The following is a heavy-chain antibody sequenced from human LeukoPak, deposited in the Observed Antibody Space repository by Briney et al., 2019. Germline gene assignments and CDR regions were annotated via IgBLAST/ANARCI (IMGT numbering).Heavy chain of an antibody. CDR3: AKDPTPVRGYYGSGSYYGMDV. CDR2: IRYDGSNK. Sequence: GSLRLSCAASGFTFSSYGMHWVRQAPGKGLEWVAFIRYDGSNKYYADSVKGRFTISRDNSKNTLYLQMNSLRAEDTAVYYCAKDPTPVRGYYGSGSYYGMDVWGQGTTVTVSS. D-gene: IGHD3-10*01. V-gene: IGHV3-30*02. CDR1: GFTFSSYG. J-gene: IGHJ6*02.